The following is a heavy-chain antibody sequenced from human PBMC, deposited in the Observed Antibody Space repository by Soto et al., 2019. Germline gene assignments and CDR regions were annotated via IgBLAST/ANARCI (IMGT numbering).Heavy chain of an antibody. CDR2: TENKANRYST. V-gene: IGHV3-72*01. J-gene: IGHJ6*02. CDR3: ARTPQSGNDFHV. D-gene: IGHD3-3*01. Sequence: EVQVVESGGGLVQPGGSLRLSCVASGFTLSDHYMDWVRQAPGKGREWVGRTENKANRYSTEYAASVKGRFTISRDDSKNSLYLQMNSLKTEDTAVYYCARTPQSGNDFHVWGQGTTVTVSS. CDR1: GFTLSDHY.